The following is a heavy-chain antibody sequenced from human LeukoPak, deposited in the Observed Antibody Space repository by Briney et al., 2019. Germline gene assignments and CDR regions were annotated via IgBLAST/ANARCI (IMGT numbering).Heavy chain of an antibody. Sequence: RSGGSLRLSCAASGFTFSSYAMSWVRQAPGKGLEWVSAISGSGGSTYYADSVKGRFTISRDNSKNTLYLQMNSLRAEDTAVYYCANLDDVDIVARVDYWGQGTLVTVSS. D-gene: IGHD5-12*01. V-gene: IGHV3-23*01. CDR1: GFTFSSYA. J-gene: IGHJ4*02. CDR2: ISGSGGST. CDR3: ANLDDVDIVARVDY.